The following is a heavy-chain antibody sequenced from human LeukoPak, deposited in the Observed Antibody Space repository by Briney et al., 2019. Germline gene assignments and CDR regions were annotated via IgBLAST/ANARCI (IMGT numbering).Heavy chain of an antibody. J-gene: IGHJ3*02. CDR2: ISGSGGST. V-gene: IGHV3-23*01. D-gene: IGHD6-19*01. Sequence: PGGSLRLSCAASGFTFSSYGMSWVRQAPGKGLEWVSAISGSGGSTYYADSVKGRFTISRDNSKNTLYLQMNSLRAEDTAVSYCAKDSLGYSSGFDAFDIWGQGTMVTVSS. CDR1: GFTFSSYG. CDR3: AKDSLGYSSGFDAFDI.